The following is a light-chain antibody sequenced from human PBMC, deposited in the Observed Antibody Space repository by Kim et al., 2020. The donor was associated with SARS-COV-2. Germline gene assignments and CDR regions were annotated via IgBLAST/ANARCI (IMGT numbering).Light chain of an antibody. V-gene: IGLV3-19*01. Sequence: SSELTQDPAVSVALGQTVRITCQGDSLRSYYATWYQQKPGQAPILVIYGKNNRPSGIPDRFSGSSSGNTASLTITGTQAGYEADYYCNSRDRNDNVVFVG. CDR3: NSRDRNDNVV. J-gene: IGLJ2*01. CDR2: GKN. CDR1: SLRSYY.